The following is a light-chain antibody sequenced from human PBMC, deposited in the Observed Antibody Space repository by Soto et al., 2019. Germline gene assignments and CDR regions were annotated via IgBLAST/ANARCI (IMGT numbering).Light chain of an antibody. CDR1: SSDVGSYNL. Sequence: QSALTQPASVSGSPGQSITISCTGTSSDVGSYNLVSWYQQHPGKAPKLMIYEVNKRPSGVSNRFSGSKSGNTASLTISGLQAEDEADYHCCSYAGITTVVFGGGTQLTVL. V-gene: IGLV2-23*02. CDR3: CSYAGITTVV. J-gene: IGLJ2*01. CDR2: EVN.